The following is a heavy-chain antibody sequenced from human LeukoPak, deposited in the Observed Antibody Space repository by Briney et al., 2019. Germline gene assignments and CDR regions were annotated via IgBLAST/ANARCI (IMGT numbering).Heavy chain of an antibody. CDR3: ARTACFADWSFDY. Sequence: GGSLRLSCAASGFTFSDYYMSWIRQAPGKGLEWVSVIYSGGSTYYADSVKGRFTIPRDNSKNTLYLQMNSLRAEDTAVYYCARTACFADWSFDYWGQGTLVTVSS. D-gene: IGHD3-9*01. CDR2: IYSGGST. J-gene: IGHJ4*02. CDR1: GFTFSDYY. V-gene: IGHV3-66*01.